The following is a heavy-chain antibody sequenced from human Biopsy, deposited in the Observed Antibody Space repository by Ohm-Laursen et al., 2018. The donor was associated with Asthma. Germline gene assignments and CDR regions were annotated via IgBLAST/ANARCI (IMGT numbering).Heavy chain of an antibody. D-gene: IGHD3-3*01. CDR1: GFTFSSYG. J-gene: IGHJ4*02. V-gene: IGHV3-30*03. CDR2: ISYDGSNK. Sequence: SLRLSCAASGFTFSSYGMHWVRQAPGKGLEWGAVISYDGSNKYYADSVKGRFTISRDNSKNTMYLQMNSLRAEDTAVYYCAGQSSGPDFWSGYYYFDYWGQGTLVTVSS. CDR3: AGQSSGPDFWSGYYYFDY.